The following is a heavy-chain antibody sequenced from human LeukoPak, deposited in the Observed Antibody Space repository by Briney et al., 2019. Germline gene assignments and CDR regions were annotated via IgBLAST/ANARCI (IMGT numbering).Heavy chain of an antibody. V-gene: IGHV4-39*01. D-gene: IGHD1-26*01. CDR1: GASISSADHW. CDR3: ARQIARGLWAFDS. CDR2: IYHSGSI. J-gene: IGHJ4*02. Sequence: SEPLSLTCSVSGASISSADHWWAWIRQSPGVGLGWIGSIYHSGSIYYNPSLKSRLTISVETSRNQFSLRLNSLTAAETAVYYCARQIARGLWAFDSWGQGSLVTVTS.